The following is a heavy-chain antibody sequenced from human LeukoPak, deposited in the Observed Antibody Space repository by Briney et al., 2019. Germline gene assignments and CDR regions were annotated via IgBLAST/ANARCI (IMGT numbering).Heavy chain of an antibody. CDR3: ARGDEMATHTYYFDY. D-gene: IGHD5-24*01. CDR2: VNHSGST. J-gene: IGHJ4*02. CDR1: GGSFSGYY. V-gene: IGHV4-34*01. Sequence: SETLSLTCAVYGGSFSGYYWSWIRQPPGKGLEWIGEVNHSGSTNYNPSLKSRVTISVDTSKNQSSLKLSSVTAADTAVYYCARGDEMATHTYYFDYWGQGTLVTVSS.